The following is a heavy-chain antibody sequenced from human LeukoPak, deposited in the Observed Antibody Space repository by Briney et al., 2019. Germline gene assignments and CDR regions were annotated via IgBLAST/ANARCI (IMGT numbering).Heavy chain of an antibody. CDR2: IGYEGVHK. V-gene: IGHV3-30*02. J-gene: IGHJ4*02. D-gene: IGHD4-23*01. Sequence: GESLKISCAASGFTFNNFGMHWVRQAPGKGLEWVSFIGYEGVHKYYADSVKGRFTISKDNSKATLYLQMNSLRPEDTAVYYCAKDLHGGYSSDYWGQGTLVTVFS. CDR1: GFTFNNFG. CDR3: AKDLHGGYSSDY.